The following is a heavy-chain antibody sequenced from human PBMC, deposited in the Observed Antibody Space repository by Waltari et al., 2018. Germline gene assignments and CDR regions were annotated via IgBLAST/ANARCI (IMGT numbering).Heavy chain of an antibody. D-gene: IGHD3-10*01. CDR3: GRHNHYSPLDY. J-gene: IGHJ4*02. Sequence: QVQLQESGPGLVKPSETLSLTCPVSGYSISSGYYWVWIRQPPGKGLEWIGSTYHGGNTFYNPSLQSRVTISIDTSKNQFSLKLSSVTAADTAVYYCGRHNHYSPLDYWGQGTLVTVSS. V-gene: IGHV4-38-2*01. CDR1: GYSISSGYY. CDR2: TYHGGNT.